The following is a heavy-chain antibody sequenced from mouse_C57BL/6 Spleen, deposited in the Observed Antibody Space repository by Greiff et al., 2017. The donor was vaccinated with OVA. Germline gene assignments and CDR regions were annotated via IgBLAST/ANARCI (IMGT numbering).Heavy chain of an antibody. V-gene: IGHV1-26*01. Sequence: EVQLKQSGPELVKPGASVKISCKASGYTFTDYYMNWVKQSHGKSLEWIGDINPNNGGTSYNQKFKGKATLTVDKSSSTAYMELRSLTSEDSAVYYCARKWDYYGSRTAWFAYWGQGTLVTVSA. CDR2: INPNNGGT. D-gene: IGHD1-1*01. J-gene: IGHJ3*01. CDR3: ARKWDYYGSRTAWFAY. CDR1: GYTFTDYY.